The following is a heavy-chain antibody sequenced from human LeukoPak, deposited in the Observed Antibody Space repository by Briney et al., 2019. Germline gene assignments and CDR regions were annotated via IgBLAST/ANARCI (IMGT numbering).Heavy chain of an antibody. D-gene: IGHD4-23*01. V-gene: IGHV1-46*01. CDR2: INPSGGST. CDR3: ARDLRLADGGNRRYAFDI. J-gene: IGHJ3*02. Sequence: ASVKVSCKASGYTFTSYYMHWVRQAPGQGLEWMGIINPSGGSTSYAQKFQGRVTMTRDTSTSTVYMELSSLRSEDTAVYYCARDLRLADGGNRRYAFDIWGQGTMVTVSS. CDR1: GYTFTSYY.